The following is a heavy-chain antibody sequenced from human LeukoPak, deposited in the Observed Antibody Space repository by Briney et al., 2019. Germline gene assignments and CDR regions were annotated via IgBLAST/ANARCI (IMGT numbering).Heavy chain of an antibody. D-gene: IGHD2-21*02. CDR1: GYTFTSYG. J-gene: IGHJ4*02. Sequence: ASVKVSCKASGYTFTSYGISWVRQAPGQGLEWMGWISAYNGNTNYAQKLQGRVTMTTDTSTSTAYMELRSLRSDDTAVYYCARDPAYCGGDCYPGHFDYWGQGTLVTVSS. CDR3: ARDPAYCGGDCYPGHFDY. V-gene: IGHV1-18*01. CDR2: ISAYNGNT.